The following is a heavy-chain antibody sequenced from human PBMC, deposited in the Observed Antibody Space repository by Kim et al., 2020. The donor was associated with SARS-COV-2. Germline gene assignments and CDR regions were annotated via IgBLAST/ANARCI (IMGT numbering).Heavy chain of an antibody. Sequence: YADSVKGRFTISRDNAKNSLYLQMNSLRAEDTAVYYCARDGVAAAGPGDYWGQGTLVTVSS. D-gene: IGHD6-13*01. J-gene: IGHJ4*02. V-gene: IGHV3-21*01. CDR3: ARDGVAAAGPGDY.